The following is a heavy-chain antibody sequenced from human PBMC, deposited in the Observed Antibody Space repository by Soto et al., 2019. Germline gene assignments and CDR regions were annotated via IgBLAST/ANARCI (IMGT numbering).Heavy chain of an antibody. CDR2: ISAYDGNT. D-gene: IGHD3-10*01. CDR1: GYTFSNYG. J-gene: IGHJ5*02. Sequence: GASVKVSCKASGYTFSNYGISWVRQAPGQGLEWLGWISAYDGNTRYGQNLQGRVTMSTDTPTSTAYLELRRLRSDDTAVDYCARDGIGGWLPQYHWGQGTLVTVSS. V-gene: IGHV1-18*04. CDR3: ARDGIGGWLPQYH.